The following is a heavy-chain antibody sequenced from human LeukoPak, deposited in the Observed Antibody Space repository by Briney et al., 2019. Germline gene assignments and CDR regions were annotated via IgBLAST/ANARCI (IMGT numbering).Heavy chain of an antibody. V-gene: IGHV4-34*01. CDR2: INHSGST. J-gene: IGHJ3*02. CDR1: GGSFSGYY. Sequence: PSETLSLTCAVYGGSFSGYYWSWIRQPPGKGLEWIGEINHSGSTNYNPSLKSRVTISVDTSKNQFSLKLSSVTAADTAVYYCARDPDYLDAFDIWGQGTVVTVSS. D-gene: IGHD4-11*01. CDR3: ARDPDYLDAFDI.